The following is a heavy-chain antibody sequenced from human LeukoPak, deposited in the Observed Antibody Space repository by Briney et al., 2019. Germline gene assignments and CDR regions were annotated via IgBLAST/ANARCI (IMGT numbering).Heavy chain of an antibody. D-gene: IGHD1-26*01. Sequence: SETLSPTSTVSGGSINSSTFYWGWIRQPPGKGLEWIGSIYYDGSTYYNPSLKSRVTISVDTSKNQFSLKLTSVTAADTAVYFCARRSDSGSDDGEDYFDYWGQGTLVTVSS. J-gene: IGHJ4*02. V-gene: IGHV4-39*01. CDR2: IYYDGST. CDR3: ARRSDSGSDDGEDYFDY. CDR1: GGSINSSTFY.